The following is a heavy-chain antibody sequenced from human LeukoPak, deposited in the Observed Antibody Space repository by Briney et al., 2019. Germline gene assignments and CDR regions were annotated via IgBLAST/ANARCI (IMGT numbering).Heavy chain of an antibody. CDR3: AKDSRGYSYGYSFDY. CDR1: GFTFSSYG. D-gene: IGHD5-18*01. Sequence: GGSLRLSCAASGFTFSSYGMHCVRQAPGKGLGWVALISYDGSNKYYADSVKGRFTISRDNSKNTLYLQMNSLRAEDTAVYYCAKDSRGYSYGYSFDYWGQGTLVTVSS. V-gene: IGHV3-30*18. J-gene: IGHJ4*02. CDR2: ISYDGSNK.